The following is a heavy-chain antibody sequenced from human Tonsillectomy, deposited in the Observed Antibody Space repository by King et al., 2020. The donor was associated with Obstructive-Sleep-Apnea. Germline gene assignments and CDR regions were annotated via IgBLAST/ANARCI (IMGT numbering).Heavy chain of an antibody. CDR1: GFTFGDYY. CDR2: ISGSSTYT. J-gene: IGHJ4*02. Sequence: VQLVESGGGLVKPGGSLRLSCAASGFTFGDYYMGWIRQAPGKGLEWVSYISGSSTYTDYADSVKGRFTISRDNAKRSLYLQMNSLRVEDTATYYCARDRGVGASGYAYWGQGTLVTVSS. V-gene: IGHV3-11*06. D-gene: IGHD1-26*01. CDR3: ARDRGVGASGYAY.